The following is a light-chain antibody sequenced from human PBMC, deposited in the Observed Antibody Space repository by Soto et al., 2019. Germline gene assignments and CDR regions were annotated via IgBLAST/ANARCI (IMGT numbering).Light chain of an antibody. CDR1: QSISTN. J-gene: IGKJ4*01. CDR3: QQFSNFPFA. CDR2: DAS. Sequence: AIQLTQSPSSLSASVGDRVTITCRASQSISTNLAWYQQRPGKAPKVLIYDASSLESGVPSRFSGGGSGTDFTLTISSLQPEDFATYYCQQFSNFPFAFGGGTKVDI. V-gene: IGKV1D-13*01.